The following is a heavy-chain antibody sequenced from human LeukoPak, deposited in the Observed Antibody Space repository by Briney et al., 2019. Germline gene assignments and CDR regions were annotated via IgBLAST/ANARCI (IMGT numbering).Heavy chain of an antibody. CDR3: ARVVVVPAADSIWFDP. CDR1: GGSFSGYY. V-gene: IGHV4-34*01. J-gene: IGHJ5*02. D-gene: IGHD2-2*01. CDR2: INHSGST. Sequence: SETLSLTCAVYGGSFSGYYWSWIRQPPGKGLEWIGEINHSGSTNYNPSLKSRVTISVDTSKNQFSLKLSSTTAADTAVYYCARVVVVPAADSIWFDPWGQGTLVTVSS.